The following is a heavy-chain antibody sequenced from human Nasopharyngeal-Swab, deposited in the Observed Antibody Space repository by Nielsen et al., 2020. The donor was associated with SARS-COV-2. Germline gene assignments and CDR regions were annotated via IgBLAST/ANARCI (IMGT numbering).Heavy chain of an antibody. CDR2: IRYDGSNK. CDR3: AKAPPETGTIVSTFDY. D-gene: IGHD1-1*01. J-gene: IGHJ4*02. V-gene: IGHV3-30*02. Sequence: GESLKISCAASGFTFSSYGMHWVRQAPGKGLEWVAFIRYDGSNKYYADSVKGRFTISRDNSKNTLYLQMNSLRAEGTAVYYCAKAPPETGTIVSTFDYWGQGTLVTVSS. CDR1: GFTFSSYG.